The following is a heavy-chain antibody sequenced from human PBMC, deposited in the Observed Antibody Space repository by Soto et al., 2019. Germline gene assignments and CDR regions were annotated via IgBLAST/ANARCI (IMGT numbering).Heavy chain of an antibody. Sequence: ASVKVSWKASGYRFTSYGISWVRQAPGQGLEWLGWISAYNDNTKYAQTLQGRVSMSTDTSTNTAYMELRSLRSDDTAMYYCARGGHYDSSGSRNYHYYGMNVWG. CDR2: ISAYNDNT. J-gene: IGHJ6*02. D-gene: IGHD3-22*01. V-gene: IGHV1-18*01. CDR1: GYRFTSYG. CDR3: ARGGHYDSSGSRNYHYYGMNV.